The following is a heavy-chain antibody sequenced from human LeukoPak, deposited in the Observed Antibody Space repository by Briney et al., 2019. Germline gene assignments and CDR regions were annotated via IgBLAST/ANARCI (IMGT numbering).Heavy chain of an antibody. Sequence: SETLSLTCGVSGYSIGIGYFWGWIRQPPGKGLEWIGSTYRTGTTHYNPSLKSRVTISVDRSKNQFSLRLSSVTAADTAVYYCARVGGYDYTIDYWGQGTLVTVSS. CDR3: ARVGGYDYTIDY. CDR2: TYRTGTT. V-gene: IGHV4-38-2*01. D-gene: IGHD5-12*01. CDR1: GYSIGIGYF. J-gene: IGHJ4*02.